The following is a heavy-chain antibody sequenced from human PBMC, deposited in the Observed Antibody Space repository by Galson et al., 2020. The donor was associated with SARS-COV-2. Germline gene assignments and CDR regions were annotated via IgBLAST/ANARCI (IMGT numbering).Heavy chain of an antibody. CDR2: IYPGDSDT. CDR1: GTSFTSYW. Sequence: GESLKISCKGSGTSFTSYWIGWVRQMPGNGLEWMGIIYPGDSDTIYRPPFHGQVTISADKSISTAYLQWSSLKASDTAVYYCARRGLGDFWSGYQYYFDYWGQGTLVTVSS. V-gene: IGHV5-51*01. J-gene: IGHJ4*02. CDR3: ARRGLGDFWSGYQYYFDY. D-gene: IGHD3-3*01.